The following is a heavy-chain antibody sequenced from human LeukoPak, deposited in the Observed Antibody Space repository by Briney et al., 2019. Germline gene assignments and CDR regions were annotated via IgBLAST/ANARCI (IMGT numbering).Heavy chain of an antibody. Sequence: ASVKVSCKASGYTFTGYYMHWVRQAPGQGLEWMGWINPNSGGTNYAQKFQGRVTMTRDTSISTAYMELSRLRSDDTAVYYCARDSKRRGYYDSSGYYYVAGYWGQGTLVTVSS. J-gene: IGHJ4*02. CDR1: GYTFTGYY. D-gene: IGHD3-22*01. CDR3: ARDSKRRGYYDSSGYYYVAGY. CDR2: INPNSGGT. V-gene: IGHV1-2*02.